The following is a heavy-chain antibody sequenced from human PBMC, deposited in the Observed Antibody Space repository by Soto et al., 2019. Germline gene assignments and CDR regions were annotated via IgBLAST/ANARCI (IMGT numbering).Heavy chain of an antibody. D-gene: IGHD3-10*01. CDR2: INHSGST. V-gene: IGHV4-34*01. J-gene: IGHJ6*02. Sequence: SETLSLTCAVYGGSFSGYYWSWIRQPPGEGLEWIGEINHSGSTNYNPSLKSRVTISVDTSKNQFSLKLSSVTAADTAVYYCARDLDYYGSAGYAMDVWGPGPTVTVSS. CDR3: ARDLDYYGSAGYAMDV. CDR1: GGSFSGYY.